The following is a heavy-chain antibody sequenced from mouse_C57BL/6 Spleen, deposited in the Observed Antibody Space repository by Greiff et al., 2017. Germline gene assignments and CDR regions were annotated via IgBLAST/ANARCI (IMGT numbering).Heavy chain of an antibody. CDR3: TRLDYGTLAY. CDR1: GYTFTDYE. J-gene: IGHJ3*01. CDR2: IDPETGGT. Sequence: QVQLQQSGAELVRPGASVTLSCKASGYTFTDYEMHWVKQTPVHGLEWIGAIDPETGGTAYNQKFKGKAILTADKSSSTAYMELRSLTSEDSAVYYCTRLDYGTLAYWGQGTLVTVSA. D-gene: IGHD2-1*01. V-gene: IGHV1-15*01.